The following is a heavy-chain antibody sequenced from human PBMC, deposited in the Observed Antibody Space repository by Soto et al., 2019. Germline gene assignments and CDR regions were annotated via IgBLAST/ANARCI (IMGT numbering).Heavy chain of an antibody. CDR2: INPNSGGT. V-gene: IGHV1-2*02. J-gene: IGHJ5*02. CDR1: GYTFTGYY. D-gene: IGHD3-3*01. CDR3: ARAELRFLEWPWFDP. Sequence: RASVKVSCKASGYTFTGYYIHWVRQAPGQGLEWMGWINPNSGGTNYAQRFQGRVTMTRDTSISTAYMELSRLRSDDTAVYYCARAELRFLEWPWFDPWGQGTLVTVYS.